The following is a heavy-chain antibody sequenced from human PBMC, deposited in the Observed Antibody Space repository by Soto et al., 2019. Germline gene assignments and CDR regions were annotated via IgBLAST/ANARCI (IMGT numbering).Heavy chain of an antibody. D-gene: IGHD4-17*01. CDR1: GFTLSNFA. J-gene: IGHJ4*02. Sequence: GCSLRLSCAASGFTLSNFAMSWVLQAPGKGLEWVSVVSGAGITTKYAAAVKGRFTVSRDNSKNTLSLQMGGLRTVDTGIYYCEKGRLRGLDNGNLDYWAQGTRVTVSS. V-gene: IGHV3-23*01. CDR3: EKGRLRGLDNGNLDY. CDR2: VSGAGITT.